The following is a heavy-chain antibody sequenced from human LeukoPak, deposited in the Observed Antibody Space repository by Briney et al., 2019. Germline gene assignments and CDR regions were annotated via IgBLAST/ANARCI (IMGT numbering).Heavy chain of an antibody. D-gene: IGHD3-10*01. CDR2: IYYSGST. CDR1: GGSISSSSYY. J-gene: IGHJ3*02. V-gene: IGHV4-39*01. CDR3: ARLGPFYGSGSYSSFDI. Sequence: SETLSLTCTVSGGSISSSSYYWGWIRQPPGKGLEWIGSIYYSGSTYYNPSLKSRVTISVDTSKNQFSLKLSSVTAADTAVYYCARLGPFYGSGSYSSFDIWSQGTMVTVSS.